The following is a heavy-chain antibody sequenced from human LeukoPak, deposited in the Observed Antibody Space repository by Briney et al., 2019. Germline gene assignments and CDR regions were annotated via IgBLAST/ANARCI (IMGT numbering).Heavy chain of an antibody. CDR3: ARHQYCSSTSCYAGPVGG. CDR1: GGSISSSSYY. CDR2: IYYSGST. J-gene: IGHJ4*02. D-gene: IGHD2-2*01. V-gene: IGHV4-39*01. Sequence: SETLSLTCTVSGGSISSSSYYWGWIRQPPGKGLEWIRSIYYSGSTYYNPSLKSRVTISVDTSKNQFSLKLSSVTAADTAVYYCARHQYCSSTSCYAGPVGGWGQGTLVTVSS.